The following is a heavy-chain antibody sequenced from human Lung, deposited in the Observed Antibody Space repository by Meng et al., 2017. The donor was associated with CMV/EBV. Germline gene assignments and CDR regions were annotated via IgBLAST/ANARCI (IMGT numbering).Heavy chain of an antibody. CDR3: TRDGDYYDATLH. V-gene: IGHV3-74*01. CDR2: IDSDGSST. D-gene: IGHD3-16*01. CDR1: GFTFSSYW. Sequence: GESLKISCAASGFTFSSYWMHWVRQAPGKGLEWVSRIDSDGSSTTYAESVKGRFTISRDNAKNTLFLQMISLRAEDTAVYYCTRDGDYYDATLHWGQGSLVTVSS. J-gene: IGHJ4*02.